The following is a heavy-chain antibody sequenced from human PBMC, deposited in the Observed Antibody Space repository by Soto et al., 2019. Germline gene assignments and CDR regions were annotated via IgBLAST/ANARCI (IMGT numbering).Heavy chain of an antibody. V-gene: IGHV5-51*01. Sequence: PGESLKISCKSSGDRFTNYWIAWVRQMPGKGLEWMGIIHPGESDTRYSPSFQGQVTISADKSISTAYIQWSSLKASDTGMYYCAKLGDHYDSSAYFLDYWGQGTLVTVSS. CDR2: IHPGESDT. CDR1: GDRFTNYW. CDR3: AKLGDHYDSSAYFLDY. J-gene: IGHJ4*02. D-gene: IGHD3-22*01.